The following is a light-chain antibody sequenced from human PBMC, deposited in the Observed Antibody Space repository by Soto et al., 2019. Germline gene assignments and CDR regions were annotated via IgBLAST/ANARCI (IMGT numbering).Light chain of an antibody. J-gene: IGLJ3*02. CDR2: GNI. Sequence: QSVLTQPPSVSGAPGQRVTISCTGSSSNIGAGYDVHWYQQRPGTAPKLLIFGNINRPSGVPDRFSGSKSGTSASLAITGLQAEDEADYYCQSFDVSLSGGDWVFGGGTKLTVL. CDR1: SSNIGAGYD. V-gene: IGLV1-40*01. CDR3: QSFDVSLSGGDWV.